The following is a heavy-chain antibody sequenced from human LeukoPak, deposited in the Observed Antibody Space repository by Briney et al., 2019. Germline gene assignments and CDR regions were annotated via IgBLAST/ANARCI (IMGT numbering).Heavy chain of an antibody. CDR3: ARASGSSSWDYDY. CDR2: IYYSGGT. J-gene: IGHJ4*02. D-gene: IGHD6-13*01. V-gene: IGHV4-59*01. CDR1: GGSISSYY. Sequence: SETLSLTCTVSGGSISSYYWSWIRQPPGKGLEWIGYIYYSGGTNYNPSLKSRVTISVDTSKNQFSLKLRSVTAADTAVYYCARASGSSSWDYDYWGQGTLVTVSS.